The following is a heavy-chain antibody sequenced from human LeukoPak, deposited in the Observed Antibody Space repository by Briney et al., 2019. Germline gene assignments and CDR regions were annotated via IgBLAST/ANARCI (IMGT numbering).Heavy chain of an antibody. D-gene: IGHD1-26*01. CDR3: ARDFKEQLSWFDP. J-gene: IGHJ5*02. V-gene: IGHV1-18*01. CDR1: GYTFTIYG. Sequence: GASVTVSFKASGYTFTIYGINWVRQAPGQGLEWMGWIGTYNGNTNFAQKLQGRVTMTTDTSTSTAYMEPTSLRSDDTAVYYCARDFKEQLSWFDPWGQGTLVTVSS. CDR2: IGTYNGNT.